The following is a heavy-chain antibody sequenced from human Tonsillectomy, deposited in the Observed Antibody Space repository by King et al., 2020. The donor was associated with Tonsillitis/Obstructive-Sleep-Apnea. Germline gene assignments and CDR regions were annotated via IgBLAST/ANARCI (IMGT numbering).Heavy chain of an antibody. D-gene: IGHD6-13*01. Sequence: VQLVQSGGGVVQPGRSLRLSCAASGFTFSSNGMHWVRQAPGKGLEWVAVISYDGSNKYYADSVKGRFTISRDNSKNTLYLQMNSLRTEDTAVYYCAKDMSNSWSLDLWGQGALVTVSS. V-gene: IGHV3-30*18. CDR2: ISYDGSNK. CDR1: GFTFSSNG. J-gene: IGHJ4*02. CDR3: AKDMSNSWSLDL.